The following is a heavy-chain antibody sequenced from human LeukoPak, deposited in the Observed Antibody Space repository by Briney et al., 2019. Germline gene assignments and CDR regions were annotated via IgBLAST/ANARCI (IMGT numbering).Heavy chain of an antibody. Sequence: SETLSLTCAVYGSSFTKYYWSWIRQPPGKGLEWIGEISHSGNTNYNPSLKSRVTISVDTSKNQFSLKLSSVTAADTAVYYCARSIDYPTYFDLWGRGTLVTVSS. V-gene: IGHV4-34*01. CDR2: ISHSGNT. CDR3: ARSIDYPTYFDL. J-gene: IGHJ2*01. D-gene: IGHD4-11*01. CDR1: GSSFTKYY.